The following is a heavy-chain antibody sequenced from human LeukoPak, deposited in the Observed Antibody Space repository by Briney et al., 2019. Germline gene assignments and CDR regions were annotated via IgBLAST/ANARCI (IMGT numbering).Heavy chain of an antibody. CDR2: IKQDGSEK. V-gene: IGHV3-7*01. CDR1: GFPLRSYW. J-gene: IGHJ4*02. CDR3: ARDYEAGCTSTTCYDRFDY. D-gene: IGHD2-2*01. Sequence: GGSLRLSCAASGFPLRSYWMSWVRQAPGEGVEWVANIKQDGSEKYYVDSVKGRFTISRDNAKNTLYLQMNSLRAEDTAVYYCARDYEAGCTSTTCYDRFDYWGQGTLVTVSS.